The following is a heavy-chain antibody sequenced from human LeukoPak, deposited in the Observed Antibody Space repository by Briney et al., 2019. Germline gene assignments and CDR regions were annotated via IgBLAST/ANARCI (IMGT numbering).Heavy chain of an antibody. CDR2: MNPNSGNT. J-gene: IGHJ4*02. CDR3: ARGYCSGGSCYQYYFDY. CDR1: GYTFTSYD. D-gene: IGHD2-15*01. Sequence: GSVKVSCKASGYTFTSYDINWVRQATGQGLEWIGWMNPNSGNTVYAQKFQGRVTMTRNTSISTAYMELSSLRSEDTAVYYCARGYCSGGSCYQYYFDYWGQGTLVTVSS. V-gene: IGHV1-8*01.